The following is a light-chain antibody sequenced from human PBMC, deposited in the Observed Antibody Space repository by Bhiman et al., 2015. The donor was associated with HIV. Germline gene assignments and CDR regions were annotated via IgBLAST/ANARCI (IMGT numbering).Light chain of an antibody. CDR2: LIS. V-gene: IGLV3-21*01. CDR1: TLALKV. Sequence: SYELTQPPSVSVAPGTTATITCGETTLALKVCTGISSSQARPLCWSSILISTGPTGIPERFSGSNSGNTATLTISGTQTMDEADYYCQAWDSSTKIFGGGTKLTVL. J-gene: IGLJ2*01. CDR3: QAWDSSTKI.